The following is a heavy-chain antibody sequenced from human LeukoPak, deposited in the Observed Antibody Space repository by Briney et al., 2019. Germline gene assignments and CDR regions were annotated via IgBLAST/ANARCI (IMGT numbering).Heavy chain of an antibody. CDR1: GLTVSSNY. CDR3: ARGSDSLQLNAMVRGVSDY. D-gene: IGHD3-10*01. CDR2: IYSGGST. J-gene: IGHJ4*02. Sequence: GGSLRLSCAASGLTVSSNYMSWVRQAPGKGLEWVSVIYSGGSTYYADSVKGRFTISRDNSKNTLYLQMNSLRAEDTAVYYCARGSDSLQLNAMVRGVSDYWGQGPLVTVS. V-gene: IGHV3-66*01.